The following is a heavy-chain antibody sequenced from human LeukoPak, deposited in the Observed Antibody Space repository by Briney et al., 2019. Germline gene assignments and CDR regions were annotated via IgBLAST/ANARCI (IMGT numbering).Heavy chain of an antibody. CDR1: GGSFSGYY. Sequence: PSETLSLTCAVYGGSFSGYYWSWIRQPPGKGLEWIGEINHSGSTNYNPSLKSRVTISVDTSKNQFSLKLSSVTAADTAVYYCARRIAAPNYYMDVWGKGTTATVSS. CDR2: INHSGST. J-gene: IGHJ6*03. CDR3: ARRIAAPNYYMDV. D-gene: IGHD6-6*01. V-gene: IGHV4-34*01.